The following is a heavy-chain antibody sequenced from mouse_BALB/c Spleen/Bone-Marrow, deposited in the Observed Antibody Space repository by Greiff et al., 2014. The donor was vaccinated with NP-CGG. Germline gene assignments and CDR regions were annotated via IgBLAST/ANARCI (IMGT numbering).Heavy chain of an antibody. CDR2: IDPANGNT. D-gene: IGHD4-1*01. Sequence: EVQLQQSGAELVKPGASVKLSCTASGFNIKDTYMHWVKQRPEQGLEWIGRIDPANGNTKYDPKFQGKATITADTFSNTAYLQLSSLTSEDTAVDYCARWEYYAMDYWGQGTSVTVSS. CDR3: ARWEYYAMDY. CDR1: GFNIKDTY. V-gene: IGHV14-3*02. J-gene: IGHJ4*01.